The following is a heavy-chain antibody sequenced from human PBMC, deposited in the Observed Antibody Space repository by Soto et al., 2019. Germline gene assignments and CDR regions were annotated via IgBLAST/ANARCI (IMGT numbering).Heavy chain of an antibody. CDR1: GFTFSSYA. J-gene: IGHJ4*02. D-gene: IGHD2-2*01. CDR2: ISGSGGST. Sequence: VQLLESGGGLVQPGGSLRLSCAASGFTFSSYAMSWVRQAPGKGLEWVSAISGSGGSTYYADSVKGRFTISRDNSKNTLYLQMNSLRAEDTAVYYCANDPSYCSSTSCLEYWGQGTLVTVSS. V-gene: IGHV3-23*01. CDR3: ANDPSYCSSTSCLEY.